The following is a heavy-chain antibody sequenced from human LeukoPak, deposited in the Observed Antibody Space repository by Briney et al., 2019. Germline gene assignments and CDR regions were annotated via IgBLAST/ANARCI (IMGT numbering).Heavy chain of an antibody. CDR2: IYYSGST. CDR3: ARLRWSLLVDN. Sequence: PSETLSLTCSVSGDSISSSGYYWDWIRQPPGKGLEWIGSIYYSGSTHFNPSLKSRVTISVDTSKNQFSLKLSSVTAADTAVYYCARLRWSLLVDNWGQGTRVIVSS. D-gene: IGHD4-23*01. V-gene: IGHV4-39*01. J-gene: IGHJ4*02. CDR1: GDSISSSGYY.